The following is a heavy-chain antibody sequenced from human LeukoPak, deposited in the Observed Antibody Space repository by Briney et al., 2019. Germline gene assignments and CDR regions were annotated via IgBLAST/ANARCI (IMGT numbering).Heavy chain of an antibody. Sequence: SGGSLRLSCAASGFTFSGSAMHWVRQASGKGLEWVGRIRSKANSYATAYAASVKGRFTISRDDSKNTAYLQMNSLKTEDTAVYYCTAGTGLSGMDVWGQGTTVTVSS. V-gene: IGHV3-73*01. CDR2: IRSKANSYAT. J-gene: IGHJ6*02. CDR3: TAGTGLSGMDV. D-gene: IGHD6-13*01. CDR1: GFTFSGSA.